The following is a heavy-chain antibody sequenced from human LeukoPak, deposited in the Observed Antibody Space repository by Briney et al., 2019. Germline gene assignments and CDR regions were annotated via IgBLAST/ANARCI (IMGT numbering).Heavy chain of an antibody. Sequence: SETLSLTCSVSGGSISSHCWGWVRRPPGKGLEWLGCIRYSGGPSYNPSLKSRVTISLDTSKTQFSLKLSSVTAADTAVYYCARSHFWSGYEDYYFDYWGQGTLVTVSS. CDR2: IRYSGGP. CDR3: ARSHFWSGYEDYYFDY. V-gene: IGHV4-59*08. D-gene: IGHD3-3*02. J-gene: IGHJ4*02. CDR1: GGSISSHC.